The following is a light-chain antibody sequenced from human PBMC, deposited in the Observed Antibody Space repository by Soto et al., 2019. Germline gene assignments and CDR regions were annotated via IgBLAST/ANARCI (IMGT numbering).Light chain of an antibody. CDR3: QHYNNWPFT. V-gene: IGKV3-15*01. Sequence: IGMTQSPATLSVSPGERATLSCRASQAVSSNLAWYQQQPGQAPRLLIYAASTRAAGIPDRFSGSGSGTGFTLTITSLQSEDFAVYYCQHYNNWPFTFAPGTKVDIK. J-gene: IGKJ3*01. CDR1: QAVSSN. CDR2: AAS.